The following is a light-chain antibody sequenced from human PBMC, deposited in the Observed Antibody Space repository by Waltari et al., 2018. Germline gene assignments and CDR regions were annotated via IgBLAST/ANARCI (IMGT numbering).Light chain of an antibody. V-gene: IGLV3-21*04. J-gene: IGLJ2*01. CDR2: YDS. Sequence: SYVLTQPPSVSVAPGKTARITCGGNNIGSKSVPGYQQKPGQAPVLFIYYDSDRPSGIPERFSGSNSGNTATLTISRVEAGDEADYYCQVWDSSSDHHVVFGGGTKLTVL. CDR3: QVWDSSSDHHVV. CDR1: NIGSKS.